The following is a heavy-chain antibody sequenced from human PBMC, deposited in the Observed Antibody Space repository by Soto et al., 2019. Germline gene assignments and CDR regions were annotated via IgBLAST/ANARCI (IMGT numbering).Heavy chain of an antibody. CDR3: AKPAYQLVGPWQPLDC. J-gene: IGHJ6*02. CDR2: ISGSGGST. CDR1: GFTFSSYA. D-gene: IGHD2-2*01. V-gene: IGHV3-23*01. Sequence: EVQLLESGGGLVQPGGSLRLSCAASGFTFSSYAMSWVRQAPGKGLEWVSDISGSGGSTYYADSVKGRFTISIDNSKNTLYLQMNSLRAEDTAVYYCAKPAYQLVGPWQPLDCWGQGTTVTVSS.